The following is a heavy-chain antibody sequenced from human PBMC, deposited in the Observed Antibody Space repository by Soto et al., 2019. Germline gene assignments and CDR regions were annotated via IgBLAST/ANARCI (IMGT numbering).Heavy chain of an antibody. CDR3: AKDQGIAASHGID. D-gene: IGHD6-13*01. Sequence: QVQLVESGGGVVQPGRSLRLSCEASGFTFNNYGMHWVRQAPGKGLEWVATISNDGSDKYYADSVKGRLTISRDNSKNTVYLQMNGLRAEETAVYYCAKDQGIAASHGIDWGQGTMVTVSS. CDR2: ISNDGSDK. CDR1: GFTFNNYG. J-gene: IGHJ3*01. V-gene: IGHV3-30*18.